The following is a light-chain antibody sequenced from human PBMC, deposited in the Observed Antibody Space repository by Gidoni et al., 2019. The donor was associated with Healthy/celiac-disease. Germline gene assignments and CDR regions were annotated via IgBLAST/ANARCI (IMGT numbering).Light chain of an antibody. CDR3: SSYTSSNTLV. Sequence: QSALTQPASVSGSPGQSITISCTGTSSDVGGYNYVSWYQQHPGKAPKLMIYDVSNRPSGASNRFSGSKSGNTASLTISGLQAEDEADYYCSSYTSSNTLVFGGRTKLTVL. CDR2: DVS. CDR1: SSDVGGYNY. J-gene: IGLJ2*01. V-gene: IGLV2-14*01.